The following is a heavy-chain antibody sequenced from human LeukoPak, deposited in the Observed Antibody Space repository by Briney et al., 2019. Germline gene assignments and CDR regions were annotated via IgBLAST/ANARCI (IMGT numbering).Heavy chain of an antibody. D-gene: IGHD6-13*01. CDR3: ARDGAYSASNI. V-gene: IGHV3-11*01. Sequence: GGSLRLSRAASGFTFSDEYMSWIRQAPGKGLEWISCVSNSGSTIYYADSVKGRFTISRDNVKNSLYLQMNSLRDEDTAVYYCARDGAYSASNIWGQGTMVAVSS. J-gene: IGHJ3*02. CDR1: GFTFSDEY. CDR2: VSNSGSTI.